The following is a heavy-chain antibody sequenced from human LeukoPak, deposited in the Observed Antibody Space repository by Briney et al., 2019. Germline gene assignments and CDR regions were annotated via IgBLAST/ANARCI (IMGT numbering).Heavy chain of an antibody. Sequence: NPSETLSLTCTVSGGSISSGSYYWSWIRQPAGKGLEWIGRIYTSGSTNYNPSLKSRVTISVDTSKNQFSLKLSSVTAADTAVYYCARVWDYCYYMDVWGKGTTVTVSS. CDR2: IYTSGST. D-gene: IGHD3-16*01. CDR1: GGSISSGSYY. J-gene: IGHJ6*03. CDR3: ARVWDYCYYMDV. V-gene: IGHV4-61*02.